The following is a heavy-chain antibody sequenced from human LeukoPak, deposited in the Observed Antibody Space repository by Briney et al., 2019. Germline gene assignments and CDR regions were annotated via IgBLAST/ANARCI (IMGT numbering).Heavy chain of an antibody. CDR3: ARDISSSFWFDP. D-gene: IGHD6-6*01. CDR2: IYYSGST. J-gene: IGHJ5*02. V-gene: IGHV4-30-4*01. Sequence: PSQTLSLTCTVSGGSISSGDYYWSWIRQPPGKGLEWIGYIYYSGSTNYNPSLKSRVTISVDTSKNQFSLKLSSVTAADTAVYYCARDISSSFWFDPWGQGTLVTVSS. CDR1: GGSISSGDYY.